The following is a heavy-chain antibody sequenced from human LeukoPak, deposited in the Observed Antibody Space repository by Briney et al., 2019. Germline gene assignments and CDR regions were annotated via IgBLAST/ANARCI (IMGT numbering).Heavy chain of an antibody. CDR3: ARGSRGGGYEAFDF. J-gene: IGHJ4*02. Sequence: ASEMVSCKASGYSFTVYYIHWVRQAPGQGLEWMGRINPNTGVTDYAHKFQGRVTVTRDTSIGTVSMDLRLRSDDTAVYYCARGSRGGGYEAFDFWGQGTQVTVSS. CDR2: INPNTGVT. V-gene: IGHV1-2*06. CDR1: GYSFTVYY. D-gene: IGHD5-12*01.